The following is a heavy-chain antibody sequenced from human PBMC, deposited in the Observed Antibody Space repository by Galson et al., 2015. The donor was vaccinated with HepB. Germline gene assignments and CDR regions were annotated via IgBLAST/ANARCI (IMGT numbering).Heavy chain of an antibody. D-gene: IGHD2-15*01. CDR3: ARGAIVVGVGATQNNWFAP. V-gene: IGHV1-18*01. J-gene: IGHJ5*02. Sequence: SVKVSCKASGYTFPSYSITWVRQAPGQGLEWMGWINTYNRDTKYAQKFQGRVTLTADTSTSKAYMELRSLRSDDTAVYFCARGAIVVGVGATQNNWFAPWGQGTLVTVSS. CDR1: GYTFPSYS. CDR2: INTYNRDT.